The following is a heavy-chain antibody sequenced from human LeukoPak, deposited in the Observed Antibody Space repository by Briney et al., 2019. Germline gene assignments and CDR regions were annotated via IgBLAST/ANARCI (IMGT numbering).Heavy chain of an antibody. D-gene: IGHD1-26*01. Sequence: GGSLRLSCVASGFSFSSYGMSWVRQAPGKGLEWVSAISGSGGSTYYAASVKGRFTISRDNSKNTLYLQMNSLRAEDTAVYYCAKNGARGWEPPLGYYYYMDVWGKGTTVTISS. CDR1: GFSFSSYG. CDR3: AKNGARGWEPPLGYYYYMDV. CDR2: ISGSGGST. V-gene: IGHV3-23*01. J-gene: IGHJ6*03.